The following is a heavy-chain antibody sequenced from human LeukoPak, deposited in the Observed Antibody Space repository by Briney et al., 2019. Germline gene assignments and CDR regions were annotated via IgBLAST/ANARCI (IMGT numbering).Heavy chain of an antibody. CDR3: ARGRRTGDLDY. CDR1: GGSISSGGYY. D-gene: IGHD7-27*01. Sequence: KTSQTLSLTCTVSGGSISSGGYYWSWIRQPPGKGLEWIGYIYHSGSTYYNPSLKSRVTISVDTSKNQFSLKLSSVTAADTAVYYCARGRRTGDLDYWGQGTLVTVSS. CDR2: IYHSGST. J-gene: IGHJ4*02. V-gene: IGHV4-30-2*01.